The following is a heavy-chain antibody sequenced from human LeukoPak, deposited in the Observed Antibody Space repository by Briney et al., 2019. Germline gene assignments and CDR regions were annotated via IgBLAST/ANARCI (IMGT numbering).Heavy chain of an antibody. CDR1: GGTFSSSA. CDR3: ARDFRGSSSWYGWFDP. CDR2: IIPIFSTA. Sequence: GASVKVSCKASGGTFSSSAISWVRQAPGQGLEWMGGIIPIFSTANYAQKFQGRVTITTDESTSTAYMELSSLRSEDTAVYYCARDFRGSSSWYGWFDPWGQGTLVTVSS. D-gene: IGHD6-13*01. V-gene: IGHV1-69*05. J-gene: IGHJ5*02.